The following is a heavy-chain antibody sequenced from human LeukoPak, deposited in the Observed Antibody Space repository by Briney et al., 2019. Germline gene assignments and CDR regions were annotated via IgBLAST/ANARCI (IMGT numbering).Heavy chain of an antibody. Sequence: SETLSLTCTVSGGSVSTYYWSWIRQPPGKELEWIGYVSHSGNTNCNPSLKSRVTMSLDTSKNHFFLRLSSVNTADTAVYYCARAGSGYSFDYWGQGSLVTVSS. V-gene: IGHV4-59*02. CDR2: VSHSGNT. CDR3: ARAGSGYSFDY. D-gene: IGHD5-12*01. CDR1: GGSVSTYY. J-gene: IGHJ4*02.